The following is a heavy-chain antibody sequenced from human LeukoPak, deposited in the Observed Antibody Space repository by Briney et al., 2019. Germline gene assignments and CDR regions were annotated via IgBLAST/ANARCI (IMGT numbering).Heavy chain of an antibody. J-gene: IGHJ5*02. Sequence: GGSLRLSCAASGFTFSSYWMHWVRQAPGKGLVWVSRINSDGSSTSYADSVKGRFTISRDNSKNTLHLQMNSLRAEDTAVYYCAILLWFGELRSWGQGTLVTVSS. CDR3: AILLWFGELRS. D-gene: IGHD3-10*01. CDR2: INSDGSST. CDR1: GFTFSSYW. V-gene: IGHV3-74*01.